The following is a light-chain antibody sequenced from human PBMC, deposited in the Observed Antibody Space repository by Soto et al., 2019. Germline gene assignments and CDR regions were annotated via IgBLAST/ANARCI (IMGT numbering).Light chain of an antibody. V-gene: IGKV3-20*01. J-gene: IGKJ3*01. Sequence: EIVLTQSPGTLSLSPGERATLSCRASQSINSRYLAWYQQKPGQAPRLLIYGASSRATGIPDRFSGSGSGTDFTLTISRLEPEDFAVYYCQQFGSSPGFTFGPGTKVD. CDR1: QSINSRY. CDR3: QQFGSSPGFT. CDR2: GAS.